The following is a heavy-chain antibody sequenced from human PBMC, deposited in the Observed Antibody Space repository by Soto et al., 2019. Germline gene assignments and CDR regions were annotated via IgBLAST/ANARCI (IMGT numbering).Heavy chain of an antibody. CDR3: AKAGSGGSCYGY. Sequence: PGGSLRLSCAASGFTFSSYTMGWVRQAPGKGLEWVSDISASGGATYYADSVKGRFTISRDNSKNTLHLQMNSLRAEDTAVYYCAKAGSGGSCYGYWGQGTLVTVSS. CDR2: ISASGGAT. V-gene: IGHV3-23*01. J-gene: IGHJ4*02. D-gene: IGHD2-15*01. CDR1: GFTFSSYT.